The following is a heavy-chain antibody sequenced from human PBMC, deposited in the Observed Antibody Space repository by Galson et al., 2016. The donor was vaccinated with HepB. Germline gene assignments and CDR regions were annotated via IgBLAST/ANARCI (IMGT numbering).Heavy chain of an antibody. D-gene: IGHD3-10*01. CDR2: IYGSGST. CDR3: ARGFGSIWDYFDH. CDR1: SGSMKDFY. V-gene: IGHV4-4*07. Sequence: SETLSLTCSVSSGSMKDFYWTYIRQSAGKGLEWIGRIYGSGSTDFNPSLKSRVAMSLDTSTNQFSLKLASVTAADTAVYYCARGFGSIWDYFDHWDQGVMVTVSS. J-gene: IGHJ4*02.